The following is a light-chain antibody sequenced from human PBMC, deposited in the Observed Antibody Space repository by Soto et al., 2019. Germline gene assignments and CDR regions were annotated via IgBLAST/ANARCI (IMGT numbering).Light chain of an antibody. V-gene: IGKV1-5*01. J-gene: IGKJ1*01. CDR2: DAS. Sequence: LYPSHLYSSLGARVTITCRASHSIRSWLAWYQQKPGKAPKHLNYDASSLESGVPSRFSGSGSGTEFTLTISCLQPDYFATYNCQESNSYAWTFSQGTKV. CDR3: QESNSYAWT. CDR1: HSIRSW.